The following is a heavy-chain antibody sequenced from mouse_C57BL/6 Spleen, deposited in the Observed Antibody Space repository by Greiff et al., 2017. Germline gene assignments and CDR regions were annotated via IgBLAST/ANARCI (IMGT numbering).Heavy chain of an antibody. Sequence: EVQLQQSGPELVKPGASVKISCKASGYTFTDYYMNWVKQSHGKSLEWIGDINPNNGGTSYNQKFKGKATVTVDKSSSTAYMELRSLTSEDSAVYYCASPIYYDYAYWGQGTLVTVSA. CDR2: INPNNGGT. CDR3: ASPIYYDYAY. D-gene: IGHD2-4*01. CDR1: GYTFTDYY. J-gene: IGHJ3*01. V-gene: IGHV1-26*01.